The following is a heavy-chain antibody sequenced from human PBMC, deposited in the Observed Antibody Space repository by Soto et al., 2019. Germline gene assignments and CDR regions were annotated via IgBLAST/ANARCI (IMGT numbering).Heavy chain of an antibody. CDR2: ISVDGRDT. CDR1: GFSLSDYW. V-gene: IGHV3-74*03. J-gene: IGHJ4*01. Sequence: GGSLRLSCAASGFSLSDYWMHWVRQVPGKGLLWVSRISVDGRDTTYADSVKGRFTTSRDNAKNTLYLQMDSLRAEDTAVYYCVRAPEQRPIDFWGHGSQVTVSS. D-gene: IGHD6-19*01. CDR3: VRAPEQRPIDF.